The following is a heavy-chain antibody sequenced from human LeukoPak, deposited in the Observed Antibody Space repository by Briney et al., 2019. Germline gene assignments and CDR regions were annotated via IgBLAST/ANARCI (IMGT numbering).Heavy chain of an antibody. CDR1: GFTFRNYN. V-gene: IGHV3-21*01. CDR3: PRQRGYCSSGVCRGWFDP. CDR2: ISGSGSFT. J-gene: IGHJ5*02. D-gene: IGHD2-8*01. Sequence: GGSLRLSCAASGFTFRNYNMNWVRQAPGKGLEWVSSISGSGSFTQYADSLKGRFAISRDNSKNSLYLQMNSLRAEATAVYYCPRQRGYCSSGVCRGWFDPWGQGTLVTVPS.